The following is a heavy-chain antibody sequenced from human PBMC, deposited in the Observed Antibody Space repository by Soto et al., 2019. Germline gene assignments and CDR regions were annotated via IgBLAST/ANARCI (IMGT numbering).Heavy chain of an antibody. J-gene: IGHJ4*02. V-gene: IGHV3-30*03. Sequence: QVQLVESGGGVVQPGRSLRLSCAASGFTFSSYGMHWVRQAPGKGLEWVAVISYDGSNKYYADSVKGRFTISRDHSKNTLYLQINSLRAEDTAVYYCATEDEGLYFDHWGQGTLVTVSS. CDR3: ATEDEGLYFDH. CDR2: ISYDGSNK. CDR1: GFTFSSYG.